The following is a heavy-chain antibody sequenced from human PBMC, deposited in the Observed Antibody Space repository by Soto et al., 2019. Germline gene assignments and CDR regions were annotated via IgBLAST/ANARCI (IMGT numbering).Heavy chain of an antibody. CDR3: VRDGLDYYDTERLYFDN. J-gene: IGHJ4*02. D-gene: IGHD3-22*01. V-gene: IGHV3-21*01. Sequence: EVQLVESGGGPVRPGGSLKLSCAASGFNFITYSLSWVRQAPGKGLEWVASISSSAVYIDYADSVKGRFTISRDNANNSLYLRMNSLRAEDTATYYCVRDGLDYYDTERLYFDNWGQGTLVTVSS. CDR1: GFNFITYS. CDR2: ISSSAVYI.